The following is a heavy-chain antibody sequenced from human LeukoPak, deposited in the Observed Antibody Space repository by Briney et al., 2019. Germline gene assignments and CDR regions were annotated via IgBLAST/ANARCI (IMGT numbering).Heavy chain of an antibody. CDR1: GYTFTGYY. D-gene: IGHD3-22*01. V-gene: IGHV1-18*04. Sequence: ASVKVSCKASGYTFTGYYMHWVRQAPGHGLEWMGWSSAYNGNTNYAQKLQGRVTMTTDTSTSTAYMELRSLRSDDTAVYYCARVQELSVWYYYDSSGYPFDYWGQGTLVTVSS. J-gene: IGHJ4*02. CDR3: ARVQELSVWYYYDSSGYPFDY. CDR2: SSAYNGNT.